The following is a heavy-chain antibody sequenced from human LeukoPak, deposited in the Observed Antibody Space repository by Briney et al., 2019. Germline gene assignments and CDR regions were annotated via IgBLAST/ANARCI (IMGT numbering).Heavy chain of an antibody. CDR2: INPSGGST. CDR3: ARSIVSSGPYYFDY. D-gene: IGHD6-19*01. Sequence: ASVKVSCKASGYTFTSYYMHWVRQAPGQGLEWMGIINPSGGSTGYGQKFQGRVIMTRDTSTSTVYMELSSLRSEDTAVYFRARSIVSSGPYYFDYWGQGTLVTVSS. V-gene: IGHV1-46*01. CDR1: GYTFTSYY. J-gene: IGHJ4*02.